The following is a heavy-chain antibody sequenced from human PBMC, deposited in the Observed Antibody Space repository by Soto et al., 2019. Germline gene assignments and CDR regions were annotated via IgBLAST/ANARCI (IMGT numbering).Heavy chain of an antibody. CDR2: ISAYNGNT. Sequence: QVQLVQSGAEVKKPGASVKVSCKASGYTFTSYGISWVRQAPGQGLEWMGWISAYNGNTHYAQKLQRRVTMTTDTSTSTGDMELCGLRSDDTTVYYCARDLLEPNYYYYYGMDVWGQGTTVAVSS. D-gene: IGHD1-1*01. J-gene: IGHJ6*02. CDR1: GYTFTSYG. V-gene: IGHV1-18*01. CDR3: ARDLLEPNYYYYYGMDV.